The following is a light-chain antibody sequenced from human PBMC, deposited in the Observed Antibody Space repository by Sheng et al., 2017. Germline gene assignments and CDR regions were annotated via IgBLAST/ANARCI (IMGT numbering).Light chain of an antibody. Sequence: EIVLTQSPATLSVSPGEGATLSCRASQRISNHLAWYQQKPGQAPRLLIYDVSARATGVPARFSGSGSGTEFTLTISSLQSEDFAIYYCHQYNNWPPWTFGQGTKVEVK. CDR2: DVS. V-gene: IGKV3-15*01. J-gene: IGKJ1*01. CDR3: HQYNNWPPWT. CDR1: QRISNH.